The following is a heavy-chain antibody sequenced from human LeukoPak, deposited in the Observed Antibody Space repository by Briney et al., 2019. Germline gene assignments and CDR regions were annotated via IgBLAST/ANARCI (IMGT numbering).Heavy chain of an antibody. CDR3: ARAGHYYDNSTFDY. CDR2: IYASGRT. J-gene: IGHJ4*02. D-gene: IGHD3-22*01. Sequence: SQTLSLTCTVSGGSTSSGNYYWSWIRQPAGKGLEWIGRIYASGRTNYNPSLRSRVTISVDTSKNQFSLKLSSVTAADTAVYYCARAGHYYDNSTFDYWGQGTLVSVSS. CDR1: GGSTSSGNYY. V-gene: IGHV4-61*02.